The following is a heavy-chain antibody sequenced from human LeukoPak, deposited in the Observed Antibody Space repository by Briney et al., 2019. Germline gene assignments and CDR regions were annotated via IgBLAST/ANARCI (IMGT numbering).Heavy chain of an antibody. CDR1: GFSFSKYG. J-gene: IGHJ4*02. Sequence: GGSLRLSCAASGFSFSKYGMHWVRQAPGKGLEWVAVISDDANNEEYADSVKGRFTLSRDNSKNTVYLRMNSLRAEGTAVYYCAKSGRATGYSSLDSWGQGTLVTVSS. CDR3: AKSGRATGYSSLDS. D-gene: IGHD3-9*01. V-gene: IGHV3-30*18. CDR2: ISDDANNE.